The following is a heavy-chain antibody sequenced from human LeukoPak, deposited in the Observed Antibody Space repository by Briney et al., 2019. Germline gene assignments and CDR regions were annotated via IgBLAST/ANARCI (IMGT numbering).Heavy chain of an antibody. D-gene: IGHD3-22*01. CDR2: IRYDGSNK. J-gene: IGHJ6*03. CDR1: GFTFSSYG. Sequence: GGSLRLSCAASGFTFSSYGMHWVRQAPGKGLEWVAFIRYDGSNKYYADSVKGRFTISRDNSKNTLYLQMNSLRAEDTAMYYCARTAYYDSSGSSDYMDVWGKGTTVTVSS. CDR3: ARTAYYDSSGSSDYMDV. V-gene: IGHV3-30*02.